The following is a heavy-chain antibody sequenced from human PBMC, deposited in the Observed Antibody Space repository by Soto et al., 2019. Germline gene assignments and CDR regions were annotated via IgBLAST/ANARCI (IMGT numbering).Heavy chain of an antibody. J-gene: IGHJ4*02. CDR2: ISWDGGST. D-gene: IGHD6-13*01. CDR1: GFTFDDYA. Sequence: AGGSLRLSCAASGFTFDDYAMHWVRQAPGKGLEWVSLISWDGGSTYYADSVKGRFTISRDNSKNSLYLQMNSLRAEDTALYYCAKDLSGYSSSWILVYWGQGTLVTVSS. CDR3: AKDLSGYSSSWILVY. V-gene: IGHV3-43D*04.